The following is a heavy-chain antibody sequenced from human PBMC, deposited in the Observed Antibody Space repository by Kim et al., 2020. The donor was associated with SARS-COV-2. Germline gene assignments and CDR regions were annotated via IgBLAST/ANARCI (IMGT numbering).Heavy chain of an antibody. Sequence: GGSLRLSCAASGFTFSSYSMNWVRQAPGKGLEWVSYISSSSSTIYYADSVKGRFTISRDNAKNSLYLQMNSLRDEDTAVYYCATPPNFYGSGRDAFDIWGQGTMVTVSS. V-gene: IGHV3-48*02. J-gene: IGHJ3*02. CDR1: GFTFSSYS. D-gene: IGHD3-10*01. CDR3: ATPPNFYGSGRDAFDI. CDR2: ISSSSSTI.